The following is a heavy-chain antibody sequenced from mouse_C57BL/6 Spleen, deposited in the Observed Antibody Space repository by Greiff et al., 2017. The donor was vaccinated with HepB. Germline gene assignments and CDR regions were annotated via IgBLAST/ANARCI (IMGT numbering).Heavy chain of an antibody. CDR1: GYTFTSYW. CDR2: IDPSDSET. D-gene: IGHD2-14*01. V-gene: IGHV1-52*01. Sequence: VQLQQPGAELVRPGSSVKLSCKASGYTFTSYWMHWVKQRPIQGLEWIGNIDPSDSETHYNQKFKDKATLTVDKSSSTAYMQLSSQTSEDSAVYYCARYGDDGYAMDYWGQGTSVTVSS. J-gene: IGHJ4*01. CDR3: ARYGDDGYAMDY.